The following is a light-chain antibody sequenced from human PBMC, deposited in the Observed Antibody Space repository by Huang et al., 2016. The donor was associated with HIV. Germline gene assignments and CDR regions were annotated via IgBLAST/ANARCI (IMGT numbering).Light chain of an antibody. J-gene: IGKJ5*01. V-gene: IGKV3-11*01. CDR3: QQRSNWPPG. CDR2: DAS. CDR1: QSVSSY. Sequence: EIVLTQSPATLSLSPGERATLSCRASQSVSSYLAWYQQKPGQAPRLLIYDASNRATGIPARFSCSGSGTDFTFTISSLEPEDFAVYYCQQRSNWPPGFGQGTRLEIK.